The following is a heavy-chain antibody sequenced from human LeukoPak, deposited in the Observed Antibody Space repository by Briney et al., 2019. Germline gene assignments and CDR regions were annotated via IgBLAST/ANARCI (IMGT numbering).Heavy chain of an antibody. Sequence: GGSLRLSCAASGFTVSSNYMSWVRQAPGKGLEWVSVIYSGGSTYYADSVKCRFTISRDNSKNTLYLQMNSLRAEDTAVYYCAREVSPPGYYFDYWGQGTLVTVSS. V-gene: IGHV3-66*02. CDR2: IYSGGST. D-gene: IGHD3-22*01. J-gene: IGHJ4*02. CDR3: AREVSPPGYYFDY. CDR1: GFTVSSNY.